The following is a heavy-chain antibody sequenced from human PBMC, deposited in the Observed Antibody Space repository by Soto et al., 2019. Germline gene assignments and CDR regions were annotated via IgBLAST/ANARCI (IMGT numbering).Heavy chain of an antibody. CDR3: AKDITSSSYYYYGMDV. J-gene: IGHJ6*02. CDR2: ISYDGSNK. Sequence: GGSLRLSCAASGFTFSSYGMHWVRQAPGKGLEWVAVISYDGSNKYYADSVKGRFTISRDNSKNTLYLQMNSLRAEDTAVYYCAKDITSSSYYYYGMDVWGQGTTVTVSS. D-gene: IGHD2-2*01. CDR1: GFTFSSYG. V-gene: IGHV3-30*18.